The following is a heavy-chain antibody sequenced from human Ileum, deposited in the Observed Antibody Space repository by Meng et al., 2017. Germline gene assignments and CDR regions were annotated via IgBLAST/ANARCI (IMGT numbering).Heavy chain of an antibody. CDR2: IYYSGST. CDR3: ARDYCSSTTCALDY. CDR1: GGSISSYY. Sequence: QVQLQEAGPGLGKPSGTLSLTRTVSGGSISSYYWSWIWQPPGKGLEWIGYIYYSGSTNYNPSLKSRVTISVDTSKNQFSLKLSSVTAADTAVYYCARDYCSSTTCALDYWGQGTLVTVSS. J-gene: IGHJ4*02. D-gene: IGHD2-2*01. V-gene: IGHV4-59*01.